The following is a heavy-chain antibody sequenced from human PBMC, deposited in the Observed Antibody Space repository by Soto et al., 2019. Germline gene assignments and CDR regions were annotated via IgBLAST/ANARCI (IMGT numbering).Heavy chain of an antibody. Sequence: PGGPLRLPCAASGFTFSSYAMHWVRQAPGKGLEWVALISYDGSDKDYADSVKGRFTISRDNSRNTLFLQMNSLRAEDTAVYYCARDYYKYYDSSGYYRSPAYWGQGTLVTVSS. V-gene: IGHV3-30-3*01. J-gene: IGHJ4*02. CDR1: GFTFSSYA. CDR2: ISYDGSDK. D-gene: IGHD3-22*01. CDR3: ARDYYKYYDSSGYYRSPAY.